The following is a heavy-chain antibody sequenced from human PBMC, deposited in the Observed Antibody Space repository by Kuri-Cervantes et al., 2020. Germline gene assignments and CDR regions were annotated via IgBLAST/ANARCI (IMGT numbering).Heavy chain of an antibody. J-gene: IGHJ4*02. Sequence: ASVKVSCKASGYTFTSNGISWVRQAPGQALEWVGWISAYNGHTNYAQKLQGRVTMTTDTSTGTAYMELRSLRSDDTAVYYCARDVSGSYYGDYWGQGTLVTVSS. V-gene: IGHV1-18*01. CDR1: GYTFTSNG. CDR3: ARDVSGSYYGDY. D-gene: IGHD1-26*01. CDR2: ISAYNGHT.